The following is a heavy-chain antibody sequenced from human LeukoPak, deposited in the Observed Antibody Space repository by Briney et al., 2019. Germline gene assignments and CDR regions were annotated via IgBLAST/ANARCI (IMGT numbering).Heavy chain of an antibody. D-gene: IGHD2-15*01. V-gene: IGHV4-39*01. CDR3: ARTFCSGGSCYQLYYYYYGMDV. Sequence: SETLSLTCTVSGGSISSSSYYWGWIRQPPGKGLEWIGSIYYSGSTYYNPSLKSRVTISVDTSKNQFSLKLSSVTAADTAVYYCARTFCSGGSCYQLYYYYYGMDVWGRGTTVTVSS. J-gene: IGHJ6*02. CDR1: GGSISSSSYY. CDR2: IYYSGST.